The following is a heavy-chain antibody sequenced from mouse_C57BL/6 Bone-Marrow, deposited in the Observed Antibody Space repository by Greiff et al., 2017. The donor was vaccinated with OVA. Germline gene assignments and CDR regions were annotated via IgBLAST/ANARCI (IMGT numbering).Heavy chain of an antibody. V-gene: IGHV7-1*01. CDR1: GFTFSDFY. CDR2: SRNKANDYTT. Sequence: EVQRVESGGGLVQSGRSLRLSCATSGFTFSDFYMEWVRQAPGKGLEWIAASRNKANDYTTEYSASVKGRFIVSRDTSQSILYLQMNALRAEDTAIYYCARDGGYYGSSLYYYAMDYWGQGTSVTVSS. D-gene: IGHD1-1*01. J-gene: IGHJ4*01. CDR3: ARDGGYYGSSLYYYAMDY.